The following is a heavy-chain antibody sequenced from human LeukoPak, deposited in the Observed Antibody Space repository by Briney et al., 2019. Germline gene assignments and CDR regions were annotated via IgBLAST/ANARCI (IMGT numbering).Heavy chain of an antibody. J-gene: IGHJ4*02. Sequence: GGSLRLSCAASGFTVSSNYMSWVRQAPGKGLEWVSVIYSGGSTYYADSVKGRFTISRDNSKNTLYLQMNSLRAEDTAVYYCARGRTTVVAPLGPLDYWGQGTLVTVSS. D-gene: IGHD4-23*01. V-gene: IGHV3-53*01. CDR1: GFTVSSNY. CDR3: ARGRTTVVAPLGPLDY. CDR2: IYSGGST.